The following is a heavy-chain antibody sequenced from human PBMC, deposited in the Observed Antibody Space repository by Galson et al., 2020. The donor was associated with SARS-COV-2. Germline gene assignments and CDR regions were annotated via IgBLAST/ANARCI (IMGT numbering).Heavy chain of an antibody. Sequence: GESLKISCAASGFTFSSYAMHWVRQAPGKGLEWVAVISYDGSNKYYADSVKGRFTISRDNSKNTLYLQMNSLRAEDTAVYYCARTYSGSYYGYIDYWGQGTLVTVSS. J-gene: IGHJ4*02. V-gene: IGHV3-30*04. D-gene: IGHD1-26*01. CDR3: ARTYSGSYYGYIDY. CDR2: ISYDGSNK. CDR1: GFTFSSYA.